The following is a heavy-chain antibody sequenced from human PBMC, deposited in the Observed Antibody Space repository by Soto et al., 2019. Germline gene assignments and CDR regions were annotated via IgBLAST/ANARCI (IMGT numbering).Heavy chain of an antibody. CDR1: GYTFTSYG. D-gene: IGHD3-3*01. J-gene: IGHJ4*02. CDR2: ISAYNGNT. Sequence: GASVKVSCKAAGYTFTSYGISWVRQAPGQGLEWMGWISAYNGNTNYAQRLQGRVTMTTDTSTSTAYMELRSLRSDDTAVYYCARSTLGSAITIFGLAYWGQGTLVTFSS. CDR3: ARSTLGSAITIFGLAY. V-gene: IGHV1-18*01.